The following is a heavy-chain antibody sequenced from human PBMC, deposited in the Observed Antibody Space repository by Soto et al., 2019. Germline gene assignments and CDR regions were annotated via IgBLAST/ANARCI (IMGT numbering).Heavy chain of an antibody. J-gene: IGHJ4*02. CDR1: GGSFKSGSYS. CDR2: VYHTGRT. Sequence: SETLFLTCTVSGGSFKSGSYSWSWIRQPPGKGLEWIGYVYHTGRTSYNPSLKSRVSISMDTSKNQFSLNLDSVTAADTAVYYCTSLYYGHWGQGTLVTVSS. V-gene: IGHV4-61*01. D-gene: IGHD3-3*01. CDR3: TSLYYGH.